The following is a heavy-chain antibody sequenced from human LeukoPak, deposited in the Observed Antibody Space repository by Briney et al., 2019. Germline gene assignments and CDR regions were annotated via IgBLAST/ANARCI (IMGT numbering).Heavy chain of an antibody. CDR3: ARDFLKGTFDY. V-gene: IGHV1-46*01. J-gene: IGHJ4*02. CDR1: GYTFTSYY. CDR2: INPSSGST. Sequence: ASVKVSCKASGYTFTSYYMHWVRQAPGQGLEWMGIINPSSGSTSYAQKFQGRVTMTRDTSTSTVYMELSSLRSEDTAVYYCARDFLKGTFDYWGQGTLVTVSS. D-gene: IGHD3-10*01.